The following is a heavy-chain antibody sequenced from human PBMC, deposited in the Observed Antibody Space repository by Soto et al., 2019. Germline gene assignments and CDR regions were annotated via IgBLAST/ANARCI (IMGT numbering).Heavy chain of an antibody. CDR3: ARVIPPSTTVTTYYFDY. Sequence: QVQLQESGPGLVKPSQTLSLTCTVSGGSISSGDYYWSWIRQPPGKGLEWIGYNYYSGSTYYNPSLKSRVTISVDTSKNQFSLKLSSVTAADTAVYYCARVIPPSTTVTTYYFDYWGQGTLVTVSS. D-gene: IGHD4-17*01. J-gene: IGHJ4*02. V-gene: IGHV4-30-4*01. CDR2: NYYSGST. CDR1: GGSISSGDYY.